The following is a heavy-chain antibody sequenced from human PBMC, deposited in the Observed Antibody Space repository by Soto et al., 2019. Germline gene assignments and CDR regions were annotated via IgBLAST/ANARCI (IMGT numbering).Heavy chain of an antibody. V-gene: IGHV3-7*01. J-gene: IGHJ3*02. CDR1: GFTFSSYW. Sequence: GGSLRLSCAASGFTFSSYWMSWVRQAPGKGLEWVANIKQDGSEKYYVDSAKGRFTISRDNAKNSLYLQMNSLRAEDTAVYYCARDNPRYCSGGSCFDAFDIWGQGTMVTVSS. CDR3: ARDNPRYCSGGSCFDAFDI. D-gene: IGHD2-15*01. CDR2: IKQDGSEK.